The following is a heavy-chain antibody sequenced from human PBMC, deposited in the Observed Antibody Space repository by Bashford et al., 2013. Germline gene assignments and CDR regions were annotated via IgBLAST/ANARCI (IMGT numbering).Heavy chain of an antibody. CDR3: ATSPAGSSWYVAAEYFQH. CDR2: IYYSGST. CDR1: WLRSSSSSYY. D-gene: IGHD6-13*01. Sequence: SETLSLTCTVYWWLRSSSSSYYWGWIRQPPGKGLEWIGSIYYSGSTYYNPSLKSRVTISVDTSKNQFSLKLSSVTAADTAVYYCATSPAGSSWYVAAEYFQHWGQGTLVTVSS. J-gene: IGHJ1*01. V-gene: IGHV4-39*01.